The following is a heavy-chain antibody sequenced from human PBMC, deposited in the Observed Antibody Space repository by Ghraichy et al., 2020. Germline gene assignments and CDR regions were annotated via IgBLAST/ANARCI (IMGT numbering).Heavy chain of an antibody. CDR2: VITQSGGT. D-gene: IGHD2-15*01. CDR1: RDTFSTHY. Sequence: ASVKVSCKTGRDTFSTHYIHFVRQAPVQLLEKKGWVITQSGGTNYAQKFQGRVTMTRDTSITTSYMELNRLRSDDAAVYYCARGGSHHGFDYWGQGALVT. J-gene: IGHJ4*02. CDR3: ARGGSHHGFDY. V-gene: IGHV1-2*02.